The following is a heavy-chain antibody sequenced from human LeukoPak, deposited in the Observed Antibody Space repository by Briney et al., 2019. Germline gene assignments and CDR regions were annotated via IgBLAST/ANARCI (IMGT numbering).Heavy chain of an antibody. CDR2: IYYSGTT. CDR1: GGSIRSSDYY. CDR3: ARVNTQGVPSP. J-gene: IGHJ5*02. Sequence: SETLSLTCTVSGGSIRSSDYYWGWIRRSPGKGLEWIASIYYSGTTHYNPSHQSRVTMSVDTSKNQFSLRLSSVTTADTAVYYCARVNTQGVPSPWGQGILVTVSS. D-gene: IGHD2-15*01. V-gene: IGHV4-39*01.